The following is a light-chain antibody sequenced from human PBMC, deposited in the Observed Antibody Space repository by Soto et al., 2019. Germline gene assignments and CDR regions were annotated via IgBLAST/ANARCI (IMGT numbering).Light chain of an antibody. CDR2: AAS. CDR1: QNVNNF. V-gene: IGKV1-39*01. J-gene: IGKJ4*01. CDR3: QQTYSTLT. Sequence: DIQMTQSPSSLSASVGDRVTITCRASQNVNNFLSWYQQRPGKAPKLLVYAASNLAGGIPSRFSGSGSGTDFTLTISSLQPEDFATYYCQQTYSTLTFGGGTKVEMK.